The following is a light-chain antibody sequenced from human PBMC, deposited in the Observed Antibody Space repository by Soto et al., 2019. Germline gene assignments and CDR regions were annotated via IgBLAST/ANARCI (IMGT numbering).Light chain of an antibody. V-gene: IGLV2-14*01. J-gene: IGLJ1*01. CDR1: SSDVGGYNY. Sequence: QSSLTQPASLSGSPGQSITISCTGTSSDVGGYNYVSWYQQHPGKAPKLMIYEVSNRPSGVSNRFSGSKSGNTASLTISGLQAEDEADYYCSSYTSSTLDVFGTGTKVTVL. CDR2: EVS. CDR3: SSYTSSTLDV.